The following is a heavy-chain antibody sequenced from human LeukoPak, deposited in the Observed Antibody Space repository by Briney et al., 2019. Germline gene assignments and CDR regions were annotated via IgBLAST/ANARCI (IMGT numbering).Heavy chain of an antibody. CDR1: GGSISNYY. CDR2: IYSSGTT. Sequence: SETLSLTCTVSGGSISNYYWSWIRQPAGKGLEWIGRIYSSGTTIYNPSLKSRVTMSVDTSKNQFSLKLSSVTAADTAVYYCARDSSGYDSGWYFDLWGRGTLVTVSS. J-gene: IGHJ2*01. V-gene: IGHV4-4*07. CDR3: ARDSSGYDSGWYFDL. D-gene: IGHD5-12*01.